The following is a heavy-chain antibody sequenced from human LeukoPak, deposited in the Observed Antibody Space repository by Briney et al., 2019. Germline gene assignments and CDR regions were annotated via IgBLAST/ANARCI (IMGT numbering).Heavy chain of an antibody. V-gene: IGHV3-23*01. CDR3: AKYCSGGNCYSGLY. CDR2: FSSSGGST. Sequence: GGSLRLSCAASGFAFSSYAMTWVRQAPGKGLEWVSTFSSSGGSTYYADSVKGRFTISRDSSKNTLFLQMNSLRAEDTAVYYCAKYCSGGNCYSGLYWGQGTLVTVSS. J-gene: IGHJ4*02. D-gene: IGHD2-15*01. CDR1: GFAFSSYA.